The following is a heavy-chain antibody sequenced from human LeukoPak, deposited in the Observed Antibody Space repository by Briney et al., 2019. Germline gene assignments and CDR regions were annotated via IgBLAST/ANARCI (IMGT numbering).Heavy chain of an antibody. Sequence: SETLSLTCTVSGYSISSGYYWSWIRQPPGKGLEWIGEINHSGSTNYNPSLKSRVTISVDTSKNQFSLKLSSVTAADTAVYYCARRALSSGWYAWGRWGQGTLVTVSS. D-gene: IGHD6-19*01. CDR2: INHSGST. CDR1: GYSISSGYY. CDR3: ARRALSSGWYAWGR. J-gene: IGHJ4*02. V-gene: IGHV4-38-2*02.